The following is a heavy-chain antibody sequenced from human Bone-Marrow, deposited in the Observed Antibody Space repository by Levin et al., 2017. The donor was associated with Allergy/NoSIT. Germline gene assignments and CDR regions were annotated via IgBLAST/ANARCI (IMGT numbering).Heavy chain of an antibody. D-gene: IGHD3-3*01. V-gene: IGHV3-30*04. CDR1: GFTFSSYA. CDR3: ARDLESAGYYGMDV. J-gene: IGHJ6*02. Sequence: GGSLRLSCAASGFTFSSYAMHWVRQAPGKGLEWVAVISYDGSNKYYADSVKGRFTISRDNSKNTLYLQMNSLRAEDTAVYYCARDLESAGYYGMDVWGQGTTVTVSS. CDR2: ISYDGSNK.